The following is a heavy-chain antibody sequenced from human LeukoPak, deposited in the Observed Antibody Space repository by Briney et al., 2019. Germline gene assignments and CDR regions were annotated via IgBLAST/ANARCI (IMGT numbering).Heavy chain of an antibody. CDR3: ARDLGYCSGGSCYSHSNWFDP. D-gene: IGHD2-15*01. CDR1: GGSISSYY. V-gene: IGHV4-4*07. J-gene: IGHJ5*02. Sequence: SETLSLTCTVSGGSISSYYWSWIRQPAGKGLEWIGRIYTSGSTNYNPSLKSRVTMSVDTSKNQFSLKLSSVTAADTAVYYCARDLGYCSGGSCYSHSNWFDPWGQGTLVTVSS. CDR2: IYTSGST.